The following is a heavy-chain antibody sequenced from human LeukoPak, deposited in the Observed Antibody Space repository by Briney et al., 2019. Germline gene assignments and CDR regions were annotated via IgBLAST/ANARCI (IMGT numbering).Heavy chain of an antibody. CDR2: FRSNGGST. Sequence: PGGSLRLSCAASGFTFSTYTMHWVRQAPGKGLEYVSTFRSNGGSTYYANSVKGRFTISRDNSKNTLYLQMGSLRAEDMAVYYCARGAGIAAAGIHFDYWGQGTLVTVSS. CDR1: GFTFSTYT. J-gene: IGHJ4*02. D-gene: IGHD6-13*01. CDR3: ARGAGIAAAGIHFDY. V-gene: IGHV3-64*01.